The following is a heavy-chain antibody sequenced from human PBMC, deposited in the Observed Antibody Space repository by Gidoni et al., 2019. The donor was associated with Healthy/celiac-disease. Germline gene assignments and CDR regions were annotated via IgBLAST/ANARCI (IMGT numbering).Heavy chain of an antibody. CDR1: GGTLSRYA. Sequence: QVQLVQSGAEVKKPGSSVKVSGKASGGTLSRYAVSWVRQAPGQGLEWMGGIIPIFGTANYAQKFQGRVTITADESTSTAYMELSSLRSEDTAVYYCARSPRPEFVWFDPWGQGTLVTVSS. CDR3: ARSPRPEFVWFDP. D-gene: IGHD3-10*01. V-gene: IGHV1-69*01. J-gene: IGHJ5*02. CDR2: IIPIFGTA.